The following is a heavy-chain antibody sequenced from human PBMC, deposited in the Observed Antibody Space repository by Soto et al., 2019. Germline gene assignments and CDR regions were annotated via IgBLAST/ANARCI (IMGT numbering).Heavy chain of an antibody. CDR3: AKLGSSSWSPHYYFDY. V-gene: IGHV3-23*01. Sequence: GGSLRLSCAASGFTFNNYAMGWVRQAPGTGLEWVSAITDSGGDTYYLDSVKDRFTISRDNSKNTLYLQMNSLRAEDTAIYYCAKLGSSSWSPHYYFDYWGQGTLVTVSS. J-gene: IGHJ4*02. CDR1: GFTFNNYA. CDR2: ITDSGGDT. D-gene: IGHD2-2*01.